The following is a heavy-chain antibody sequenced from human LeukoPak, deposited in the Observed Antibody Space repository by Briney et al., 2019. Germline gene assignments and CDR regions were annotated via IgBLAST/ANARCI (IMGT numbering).Heavy chain of an antibody. J-gene: IGHJ3*02. CDR2: ISTSSIYI. V-gene: IGHV3-21*01. D-gene: IGHD5-24*01. CDR3: ARSSIDGYNLIDAFDM. Sequence: PGGSLRLSCAASGFTLSSYWMNWVRQAPGKGLEWVSSISTSSIYIYYADSVKGRFTVSRDNAKNSLYLQMNSLRAEDTAVYYCARSSIDGYNLIDAFDMWGQGTMVTVSS. CDR1: GFTLSSYW.